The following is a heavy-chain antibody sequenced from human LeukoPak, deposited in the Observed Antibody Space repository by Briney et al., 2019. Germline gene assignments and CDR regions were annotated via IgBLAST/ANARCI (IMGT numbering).Heavy chain of an antibody. CDR3: ARDGARGYDFDY. J-gene: IGHJ4*02. CDR1: GYTFTSYA. Sequence: ASVKVSCTASGYTFTSYAFSWVRQAPGQGLEWMGWISAYNGDTNYAQKLQGRLIMTTDTSTNTAYMELRSLRSDDTAVYYCARDGARGYDFDYWGQGTLVTVSS. D-gene: IGHD5-12*01. CDR2: ISAYNGDT. V-gene: IGHV1-18*01.